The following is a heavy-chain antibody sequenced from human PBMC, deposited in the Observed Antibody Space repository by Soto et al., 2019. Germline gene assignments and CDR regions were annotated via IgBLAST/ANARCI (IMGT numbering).Heavy chain of an antibody. CDR1: GFTFSTYA. J-gene: IGHJ4*02. V-gene: IGHV3-23*01. D-gene: IGHD6-6*01. CDR2: ISGSGDRT. CDR3: AKDGAYSSSSLYYFDY. Sequence: EVQLLESGGGLVQPGGSLRLSCAASGFTFSTYAMNWVRQAPGKGLEWVSAISGSGDRTYYADSVRGRFTISKDSSKNTLYLQMNSLRAEDTAVYYCAKDGAYSSSSLYYFDYWGQGTLVIVSS.